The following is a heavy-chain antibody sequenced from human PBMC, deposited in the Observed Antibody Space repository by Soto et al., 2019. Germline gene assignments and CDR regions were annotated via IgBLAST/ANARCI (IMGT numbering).Heavy chain of an antibody. V-gene: IGHV1-69*12. CDR1: GGTFSSYA. D-gene: IGHD1-1*01. Sequence: QVQLVQSGAEVKKPGSSVKVSCKASGGTFSSYAISWVRQAPGQGLEWMGGIIPIFGTANYAQKFQGRVTIPADEATSTAYMELSSLRSEDTAVYYCARDHWHYYGMDVWGQGTTVTVSS. CDR3: ARDHWHYYGMDV. CDR2: IIPIFGTA. J-gene: IGHJ6*02.